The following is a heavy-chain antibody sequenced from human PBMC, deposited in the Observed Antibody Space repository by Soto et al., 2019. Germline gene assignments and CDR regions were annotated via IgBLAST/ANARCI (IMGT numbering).Heavy chain of an antibody. CDR3: VKDRDSNSWPSRDV. CDR2: ISPKSGNI. Sequence: QVHLVQSGAEVKKPGASVNVSCKTSGYTFTRNGISWVRQAPGQGLEWMGWISPKSGNIKYAQKFQGRVIMTPDTPTSTAYMELRSLRSDDTAVYYCVKDRDSNSWPSRDVWGPGTTVTVSS. CDR1: GYTFTRNG. J-gene: IGHJ6*02. V-gene: IGHV1-18*01. D-gene: IGHD3-22*01.